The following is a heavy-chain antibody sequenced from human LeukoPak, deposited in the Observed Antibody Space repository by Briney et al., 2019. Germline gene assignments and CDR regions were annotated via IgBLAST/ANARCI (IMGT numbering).Heavy chain of an antibody. CDR1: GFTFSSYP. Sequence: GGSLRLSCAASGFTFSSYPMTWVRQAPEKGLEWVSYITTTSSFIYYADSVTGRFTISRDNAKNSLYLQMNSLRDEDTAVYYCAKAVGDYVAGHYYYMDVWGKGTAVTVSS. D-gene: IGHD4-17*01. J-gene: IGHJ6*03. CDR2: ITTTSSFI. V-gene: IGHV3-48*02. CDR3: AKAVGDYVAGHYYYMDV.